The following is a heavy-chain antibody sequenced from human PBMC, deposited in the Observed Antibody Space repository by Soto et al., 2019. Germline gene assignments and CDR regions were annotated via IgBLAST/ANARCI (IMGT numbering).Heavy chain of an antibody. CDR3: ARDAHVTHGGSYPYYFDY. J-gene: IGHJ4*02. CDR1: GFTFSSYS. D-gene: IGHD1-26*01. Sequence: GGSLRLSCAASGFTFSSYSMNWVRQAPGKGLEWVSYISSSSSTIYYADSVKGRFTISRDNAKNSLYLQMNSLRAEDTAVYYCARDAHVTHGGSYPYYFDYWGQGTLVPVSS. V-gene: IGHV3-48*01. CDR2: ISSSSSTI.